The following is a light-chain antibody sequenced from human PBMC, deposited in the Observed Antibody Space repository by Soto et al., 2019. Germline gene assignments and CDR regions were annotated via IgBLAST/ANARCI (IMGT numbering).Light chain of an antibody. CDR1: QNIHNN. J-gene: IGKJ5*01. Sequence: EIVMTQSPATLSVSPGERATLSCRASQNIHNNLAWFQQKPGQAPTFLIYGASTRATGIPARFSGSGSGTEFTLTISSLQSEDFAVYYCQQRSNWPPLTFGQGTRLEIK. CDR3: QQRSNWPPLT. V-gene: IGKV3-15*01. CDR2: GAS.